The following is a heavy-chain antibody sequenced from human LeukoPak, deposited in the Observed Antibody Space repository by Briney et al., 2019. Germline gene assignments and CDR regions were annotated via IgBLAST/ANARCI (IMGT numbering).Heavy chain of an antibody. D-gene: IGHD3-22*01. Sequence: GGSLRLSCAASGFTFSSYGMHWVRQAPGKGLEWVAGIWYDGSNKYYADSVKGRFTISRDNSKNTLYLQMNSLRAEDTAVYYCANLVSSDYDSSGGDAFDIWGQGTMVTVSS. CDR1: GFTFSSYG. V-gene: IGHV3-33*06. J-gene: IGHJ3*02. CDR2: IWYDGSNK. CDR3: ANLVSSDYDSSGGDAFDI.